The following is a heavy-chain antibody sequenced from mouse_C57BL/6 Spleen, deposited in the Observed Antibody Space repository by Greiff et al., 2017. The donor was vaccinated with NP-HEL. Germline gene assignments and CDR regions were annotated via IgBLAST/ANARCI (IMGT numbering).Heavy chain of an antibody. J-gene: IGHJ1*03. V-gene: IGHV5-17*01. CDR2: ISSGSSTI. Sequence: EVKVVESGGGLVKPGGSLKLSCAASGFTFSDYGMHWVRQAPEKGLEWVAYISSGSSTIYYADTVKGRFTISRDNAKNTLFLQMTRLWSEDTAKYYCARRPTVHWYFDVWGTGTTVTVSS. D-gene: IGHD1-1*01. CDR1: GFTFSDYG. CDR3: ARRPTVHWYFDV.